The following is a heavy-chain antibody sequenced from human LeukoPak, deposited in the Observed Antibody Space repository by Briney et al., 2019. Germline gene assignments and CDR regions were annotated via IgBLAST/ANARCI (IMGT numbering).Heavy chain of an antibody. D-gene: IGHD5-18*01. J-gene: IGHJ4*02. Sequence: ASVKVSCKTSGYNFNRYTITWVRQAPGQGLEWMGWVSTSNGDTSYADKFQGRVTMTTETVTKTAYMELRRLRSGDTAMYFCARVSDTSMVTPGFDSWGQGTLATVSS. CDR3: ARVSDTSMVTPGFDS. CDR1: GYNFNRYT. CDR2: VSTSNGDT. V-gene: IGHV1-18*01.